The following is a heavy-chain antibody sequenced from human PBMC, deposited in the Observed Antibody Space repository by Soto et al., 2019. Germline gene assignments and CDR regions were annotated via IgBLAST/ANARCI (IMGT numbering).Heavy chain of an antibody. V-gene: IGHV3-30*18. CDR1: GFPFSSFG. Sequence: GGSLRLSCAASGFPFSSFGMHWVRQAPGKGLEWAAVISYDGSNKYYADSVKGRFTISRDNSKNTLYLQMNSLRAEDTAVYYCAKDRVAAAALPFDYWGQGTLVTVSS. CDR2: ISYDGSNK. CDR3: AKDRVAAAALPFDY. J-gene: IGHJ4*02. D-gene: IGHD6-13*01.